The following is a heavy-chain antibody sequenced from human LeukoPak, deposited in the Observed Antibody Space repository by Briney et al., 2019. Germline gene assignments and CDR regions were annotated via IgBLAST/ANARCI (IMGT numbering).Heavy chain of an antibody. V-gene: IGHV4-4*02. J-gene: IGHJ5*02. D-gene: IGHD3-10*01. CDR2: IYHSGST. CDR3: ARHSTTPITMVRGVIPDWFDP. CDR1: GGSISSSNW. Sequence: SETLSLTCAVSGGSISSSNWWSWVRQPPGKGLEWIGEIYHSGSTNYNPSLKSRVTISVDKSKNQFSLKLSSVTAADTAVCYCARHSTTPITMVRGVIPDWFDPWGQGTLVTVSS.